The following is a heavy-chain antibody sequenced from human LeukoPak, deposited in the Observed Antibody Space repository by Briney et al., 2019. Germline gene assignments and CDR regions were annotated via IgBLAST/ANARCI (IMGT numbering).Heavy chain of an antibody. J-gene: IGHJ1*01. V-gene: IGHV3-74*01. CDR3: ARAPSEIGGYYPEYFRH. CDR1: GFSFSSYW. D-gene: IGHD3-22*01. Sequence: GGSLRLSRAASGFSFSSYWMHWVRHAPGKGLVWVSRIKSDGKTNYADSVKGRFTISRDNAKNTVSLQMNSLRAEDTGVYYCARAPSEIGGYYPEYFRHWGQGTLVTVSS. CDR2: IKSDGKT.